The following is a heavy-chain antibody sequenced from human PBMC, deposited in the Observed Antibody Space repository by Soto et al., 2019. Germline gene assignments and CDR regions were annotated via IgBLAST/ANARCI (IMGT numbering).Heavy chain of an antibody. D-gene: IGHD3-3*01. CDR3: ARGGYDFWSGYYSPYDAFDI. V-gene: IGHV3-33*01. J-gene: IGHJ3*02. Sequence: GGPLSLSCAASGFTFSSYGMHWVRQAPGKGLEWVAVIWYDGSNKYYADSVKGRFTISRDNSKNTLYLQMNSLRAEDTAVYYCARGGYDFWSGYYSPYDAFDIWGQGTMVTVSS. CDR1: GFTFSSYG. CDR2: IWYDGSNK.